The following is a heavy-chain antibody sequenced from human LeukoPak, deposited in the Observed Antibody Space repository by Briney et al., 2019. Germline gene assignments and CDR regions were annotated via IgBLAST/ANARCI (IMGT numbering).Heavy chain of an antibody. Sequence: PGGSLRLSCAASGFTFSSYAMSWVRQAPGKGLEWVSAISGSGGSTYYADSVKGRFTISRDNSKNTLYLQMNSLRAEDTAVYYCAKDTGYSSGWYETPFDYWGQGTLVTVSS. J-gene: IGHJ4*02. CDR1: GFTFSSYA. CDR3: AKDTGYSSGWYETPFDY. D-gene: IGHD6-19*01. CDR2: ISGSGGST. V-gene: IGHV3-23*01.